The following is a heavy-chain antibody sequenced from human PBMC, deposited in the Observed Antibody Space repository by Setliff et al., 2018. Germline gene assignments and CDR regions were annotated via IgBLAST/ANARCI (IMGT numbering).Heavy chain of an antibody. Sequence: GGSLRLSCAGSGFTFSSHSMNWVRQAPGKGLEWISYISSTSGTIYYADSVKGRFTISRDNSKNTLYLQMNSLRAEDTAVYYCAKDFRDLGYSDYWGQGTLVTVSS. CDR1: GFTFSSHS. V-gene: IGHV3-48*01. CDR2: ISSTSGTI. CDR3: AKDFRDLGYSDY. J-gene: IGHJ4*02.